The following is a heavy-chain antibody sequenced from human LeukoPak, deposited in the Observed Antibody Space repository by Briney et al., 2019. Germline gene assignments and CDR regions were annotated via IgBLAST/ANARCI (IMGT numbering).Heavy chain of an antibody. J-gene: IGHJ5*02. V-gene: IGHV3-30*04. CDR3: ASGITGT. D-gene: IGHD1-20*01. CDR2: ISYDGSNE. Sequence: GGSLRLSCAASGFTFSSYVMHWVRQAPGKGLEWVAIISYDGSNEYYADSVKGRFTISRDNSKNTLYLQMNSLRAADTAVYYCASGITGTWGQGTLVTVSS. CDR1: GFTFSSYV.